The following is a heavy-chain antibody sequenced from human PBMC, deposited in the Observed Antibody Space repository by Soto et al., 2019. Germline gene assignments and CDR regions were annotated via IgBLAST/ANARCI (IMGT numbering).Heavy chain of an antibody. CDR1: GGSISSYC. V-gene: IGHV4-59*08. D-gene: IGHD3-10*01. CDR3: ARHAGASHFDY. J-gene: IGHJ4*02. Sequence: SETLSLTCTVSGGSISSYCWSWIRQPPGKGLEWIGYIYYSGSTNYNPSLKSRVTISVDTSKNQFSLKLSSVTAADTAVYYCARHAGASHFDYWGQGTLVTVSS. CDR2: IYYSGST.